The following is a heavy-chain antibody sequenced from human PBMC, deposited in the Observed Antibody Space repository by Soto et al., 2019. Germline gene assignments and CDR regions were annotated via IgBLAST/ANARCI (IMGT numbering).Heavy chain of an antibody. CDR3: ARRGTGATTSIKVFDY. CDR2: IYPGDSDI. D-gene: IGHD1-26*01. Sequence: GESLKISCXALGYMFMSYWIGWVRQKPGKGLEWIGIIYPGDSDITYSPSFEGQVTLSVDKSVNTAYLHWTSLQSADTATYFCARRGTGATTSIKVFDYWGQGTPVTVSS. CDR1: GYMFMSYW. V-gene: IGHV5-51*01. J-gene: IGHJ4*02.